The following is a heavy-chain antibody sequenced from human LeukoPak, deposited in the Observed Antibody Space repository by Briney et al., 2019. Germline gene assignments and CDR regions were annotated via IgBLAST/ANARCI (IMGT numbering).Heavy chain of an antibody. Sequence: GGSLRLSCAASGFTFSSYAMHWVRQAPGKGLEWVAVMSYDGSTKNYADSVKGRFTISRDNSRNTLYLQMNSMRVEDSAVYYCAKGGPYYFDSSGQPYNYYYYYVDVWGKGTTVTVSS. V-gene: IGHV3-30*04. CDR3: AKGGPYYFDSSGQPYNYYYYYVDV. CDR1: GFTFSSYA. J-gene: IGHJ6*03. D-gene: IGHD3-22*01. CDR2: MSYDGSTK.